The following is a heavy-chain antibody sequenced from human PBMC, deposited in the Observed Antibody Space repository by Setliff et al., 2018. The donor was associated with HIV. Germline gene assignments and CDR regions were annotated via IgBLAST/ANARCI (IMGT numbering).Heavy chain of an antibody. J-gene: IGHJ3*01. CDR2: IYYSGTT. D-gene: IGHD3-3*01. CDR3: ARVRGDNFWSGSYSLPASDAFDV. Sequence: KASETLSLTCSVSGGSMTRNYWSWIRQPPGKGLEWIGYIYYSGTTNYNPSLKSRVTFSVDMSKTQVSLKLTSVTAADTAMYFCARVRGDNFWSGSYSLPASDAFDVWGQGTMVTVSS. V-gene: IGHV4-59*01. CDR1: GGSMTRNY.